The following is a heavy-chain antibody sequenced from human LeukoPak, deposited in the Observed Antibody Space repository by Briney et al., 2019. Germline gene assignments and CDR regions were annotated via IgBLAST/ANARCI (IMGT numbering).Heavy chain of an antibody. CDR2: ISSSSSYI. J-gene: IGHJ4*02. D-gene: IGHD6-19*01. CDR3: ARVLDSAWYSGY. CDR1: GFTFSSYG. Sequence: GGSLRLSCAASGFTFSSYGMNWVRQATGKGLEWVASISSSSSYIYYADSVKGRFTISRDTAKNSLYLQMNSLRAEDTAVYYCARVLDSAWYSGYWGQGTLVTVSS. V-gene: IGHV3-21*01.